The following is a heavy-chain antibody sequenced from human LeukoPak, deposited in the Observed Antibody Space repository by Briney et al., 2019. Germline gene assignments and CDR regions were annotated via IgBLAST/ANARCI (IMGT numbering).Heavy chain of an antibody. Sequence: GGSLRLSCAASGFTFTSYAMSWVRQAPGKGLEWVSAISGSGGSTYYADSVKGRFTISRDNSKNTLYLQMNSLRAEDTAVYYCAEFDSDFWSGYPPHFQHWGQGTLVTVSS. CDR2: ISGSGGST. CDR1: GFTFTSYA. J-gene: IGHJ1*01. CDR3: AEFDSDFWSGYPPHFQH. V-gene: IGHV3-23*01. D-gene: IGHD3-3*01.